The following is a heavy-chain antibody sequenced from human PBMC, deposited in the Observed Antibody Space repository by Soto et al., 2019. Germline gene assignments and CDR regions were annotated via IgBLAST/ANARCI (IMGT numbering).Heavy chain of an antibody. CDR3: ARARGGVQH. D-gene: IGHD3-10*01. Sequence: SETLSLTCAVYGASFSGFYWSWTRQPPGKGLEWIGELNPSGGTNYNASLKSRVSMSGDTSQNQFSLRLSFVTAADTAMYYCARARGGVQHWGQGTLVTVSS. V-gene: IGHV4-34*01. J-gene: IGHJ1*01. CDR1: GASFSGFY. CDR2: LNPSGGT.